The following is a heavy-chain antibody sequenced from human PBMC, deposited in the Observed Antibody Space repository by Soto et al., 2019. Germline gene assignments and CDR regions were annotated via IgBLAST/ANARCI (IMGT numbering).Heavy chain of an antibody. J-gene: IGHJ6*02. CDR1: GGSFSDYY. CDR2: INHRGST. V-gene: IGHV4-34*01. CDR3: ARKFYYYYYGMDV. Sequence: SETLSLTCAVYGGSFSDYYWSWIRQPPGKGLEWIGEINHRGSTNYNPSLKSRVTISVDTSKNQFSLKLSSVTAADTAVYYCARKFYYYYYGMDVWDQGTTVTVSS.